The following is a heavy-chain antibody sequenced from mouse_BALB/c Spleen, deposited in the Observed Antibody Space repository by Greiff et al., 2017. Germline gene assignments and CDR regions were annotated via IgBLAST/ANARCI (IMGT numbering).Heavy chain of an antibody. V-gene: IGHV5-6-4*01. D-gene: IGHD4-1*01. Sequence: EVQGVESGGGLVKPGGSLKLSCAASGFTFSSYTMSWVRQTPEKRLEWVATISSGGSYTYYPDSVKGRFTISRDNAKNTLYLQMSSLKSEDTAMYYCTRDGTGTIAYWGQGTLVTVSA. CDR1: GFTFSSYT. CDR2: ISSGGSYT. J-gene: IGHJ3*01. CDR3: TRDGTGTIAY.